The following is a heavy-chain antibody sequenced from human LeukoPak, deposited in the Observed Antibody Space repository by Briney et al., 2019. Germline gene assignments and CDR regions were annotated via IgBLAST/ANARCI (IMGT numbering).Heavy chain of an antibody. CDR1: GGSISSHY. J-gene: IGHJ3*02. Sequence: SETLSLNGTVSGGSISSHYWSWIRQPPGKGLEWIGYIYYSGSTNYNPSLKSRVTISVDTSKNQFSLKLSSVTAADTAVYYCARDSVTDDAFDIWGQGTMVTVSS. V-gene: IGHV4-59*11. CDR2: IYYSGST. CDR3: ARDSVTDDAFDI.